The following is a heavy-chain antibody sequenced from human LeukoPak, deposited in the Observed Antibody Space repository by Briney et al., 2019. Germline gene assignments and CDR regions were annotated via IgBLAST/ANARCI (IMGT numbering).Heavy chain of an antibody. CDR2: INHSGST. J-gene: IGHJ4*02. D-gene: IGHD5-24*01. CDR1: GGSFSGYY. CDR3: AGGAQLRYLLY. Sequence: PSETLSLTCAVYGGSFSGYYWSWIRQPPGKGLEWIGEINHSGSTNYNPSLKSRVTISVDTSKNQFSLKLSSVTAADTAVYYCAGGAQLRYLLYWGQGTLVTVSS. V-gene: IGHV4-34*01.